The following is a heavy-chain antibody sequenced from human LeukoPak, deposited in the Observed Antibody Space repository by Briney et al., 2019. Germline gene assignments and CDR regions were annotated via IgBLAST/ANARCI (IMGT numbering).Heavy chain of an antibody. V-gene: IGHV3-30-3*01. D-gene: IGHD3-22*01. CDR2: ISSGGNAK. Sequence: GRSLRLSCAASGFTFSNYALHWVRQAPGKGLEWVAVISSGGNAKYYADSVKGRFTIFREDSENTLYLQMNSLRAEDTAVYYCAKDRDSSGYYLALDYWGQGTLVTVSS. J-gene: IGHJ4*02. CDR3: AKDRDSSGYYLALDY. CDR1: GFTFSNYA.